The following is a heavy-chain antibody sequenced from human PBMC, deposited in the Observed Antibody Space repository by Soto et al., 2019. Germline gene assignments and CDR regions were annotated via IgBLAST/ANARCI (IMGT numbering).Heavy chain of an antibody. D-gene: IGHD6-19*01. V-gene: IGHV4-34*01. Sequence: QVQLQQWGAGLLKPSETLSLTCAVYGVSFSGYYWSWIRQPPGKGLEWIGEINHSGSTNYNPSLKSRVTISVDTSKNPFSLKLSSVTAADTAVYYCARSVWYSSGWPDYWGQGTLVTVSS. J-gene: IGHJ4*02. CDR1: GVSFSGYY. CDR2: INHSGST. CDR3: ARSVWYSSGWPDY.